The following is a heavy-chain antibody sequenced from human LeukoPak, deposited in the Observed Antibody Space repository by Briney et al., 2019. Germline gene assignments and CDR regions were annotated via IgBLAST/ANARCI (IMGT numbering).Heavy chain of an antibody. V-gene: IGHV3-7*01. CDR1: GFTFSSYW. J-gene: IGHJ4*02. Sequence: GGSLRLSCAASGFTFSSYWMSWVRQAPGKGLEWVANIKQDGSEKYYVDSVKGRFTISRDNAKNSPYLQMNSLMSEDTAWYLCSRNKVVGTTSFDYWGQGTLVTVSS. CDR3: SRNKVVGTTSFDY. CDR2: IKQDGSEK. D-gene: IGHD1-26*01.